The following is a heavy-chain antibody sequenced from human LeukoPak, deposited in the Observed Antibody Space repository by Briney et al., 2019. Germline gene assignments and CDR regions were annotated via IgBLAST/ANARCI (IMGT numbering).Heavy chain of an antibody. J-gene: IGHJ5*02. CDR3: ARAYTGSDTFDP. D-gene: IGHD3-16*01. CDR1: GGSISSYY. CDR2: IYYSGST. Sequence: KSSETLSLTCTVSGGSISSYYWSWIRQPPGKGLEWIGYIYYSGSTNYNPSLKSRVTISVDTSKNQFSLKLSSVTAADTAVYYCARAYTGSDTFDPWGQGTLVTVSS. V-gene: IGHV4-59*01.